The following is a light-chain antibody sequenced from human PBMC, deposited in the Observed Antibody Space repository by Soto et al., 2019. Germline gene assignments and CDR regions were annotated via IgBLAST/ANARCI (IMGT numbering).Light chain of an antibody. CDR3: QKYNSALLFT. V-gene: IGKV1-27*01. Sequence: DIEMTQSPSSLSASVGDRVTITCRASQGISSYLAWYQQKPGQAPKLLIYAASTLQSGIPSRFSGSGSGTEFTLTISSLQPEDVATYYCQKYNSALLFTFGPGTKVDIK. CDR1: QGISSY. CDR2: AAS. J-gene: IGKJ3*01.